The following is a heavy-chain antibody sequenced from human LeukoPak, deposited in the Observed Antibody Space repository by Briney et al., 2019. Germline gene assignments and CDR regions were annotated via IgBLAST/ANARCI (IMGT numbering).Heavy chain of an antibody. D-gene: IGHD3-3*01. Sequence: ASVKVSCKASGYTFTGYYMHWVRQAPGQWLEWMGWINPNSGGTNYAQKFQGRVTMTRDTSISTAYMELSRLRSDDTAVYYCARDIFRGGPVDYWGQGTLVTVSS. V-gene: IGHV1-2*02. CDR3: ARDIFRGGPVDY. CDR1: GYTFTGYY. J-gene: IGHJ4*02. CDR2: INPNSGGT.